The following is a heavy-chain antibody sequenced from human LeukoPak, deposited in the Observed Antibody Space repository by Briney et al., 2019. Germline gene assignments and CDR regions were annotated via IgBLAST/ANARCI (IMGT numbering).Heavy chain of an antibody. D-gene: IGHD3-10*01. CDR1: GGSISSGDYY. CDR3: ARVRLLWFGEPGTVDY. Sequence: SETLSLTCTVSGGSISSGDYYWSWIRQPPGKGLEWIGYIYYSGSTYYNPSFKSRVTISVDTFKNQFSLKLSSVTAADTAVYYCARVRLLWFGEPGTVDYWGQGTLVTVSS. J-gene: IGHJ4*02. V-gene: IGHV4-30-4*08. CDR2: IYYSGST.